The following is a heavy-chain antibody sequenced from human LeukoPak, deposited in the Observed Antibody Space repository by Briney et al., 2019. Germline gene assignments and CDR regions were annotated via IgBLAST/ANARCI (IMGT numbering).Heavy chain of an antibody. Sequence: GGSLRLSCAASGFTFSSYSMNWVRQAPGKGLEWVSSISSSSSYIYYADSVKGRFTISRDNAKNSLYLQMNSLRAEDTAVYYCARAGWGYCSSTSCSDAFDIWGQGTMVTVSS. CDR2: ISSSSSYI. V-gene: IGHV3-21*01. CDR3: ARAGWGYCSSTSCSDAFDI. J-gene: IGHJ3*02. CDR1: GFTFSSYS. D-gene: IGHD2-2*01.